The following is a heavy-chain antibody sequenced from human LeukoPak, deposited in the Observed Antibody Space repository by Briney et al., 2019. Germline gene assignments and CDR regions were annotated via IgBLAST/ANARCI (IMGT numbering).Heavy chain of an antibody. CDR3: AGSRVWSGYWGNFDY. J-gene: IGHJ4*02. Sequence: PSETLSLTWTVSGGSITTYYWSWIRQPPGKGLEWIGYIYHSGSTNYNPPLKSRVTISVDTSNNQFSLKLNSVTAADTAVYYCAGSRVWSGYWGNFDYWGQGTLVTVSS. V-gene: IGHV4-59*01. CDR1: GGSITTYY. CDR2: IYHSGST. D-gene: IGHD3-3*01.